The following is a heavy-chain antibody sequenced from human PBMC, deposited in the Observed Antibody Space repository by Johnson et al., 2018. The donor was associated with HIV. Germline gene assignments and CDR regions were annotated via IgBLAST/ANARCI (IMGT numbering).Heavy chain of an antibody. Sequence: QVQLVESGGGLVNPGGSLRLSCAASGFTFSDYYMTWIRQAPGKGLEWVAFIRYDGSNKYYADSVKGRFTISRDNSKNTLYLQMNSLRAEDTAVYYCARENSSWYRGGAFDIWGQGTMVTVSS. D-gene: IGHD6-13*01. J-gene: IGHJ3*02. V-gene: IGHV3-30*02. CDR1: GFTFSDYY. CDR2: IRYDGSNK. CDR3: ARENSSWYRGGAFDI.